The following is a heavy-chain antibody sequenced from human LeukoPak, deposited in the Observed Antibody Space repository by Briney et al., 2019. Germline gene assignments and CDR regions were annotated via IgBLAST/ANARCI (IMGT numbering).Heavy chain of an antibody. V-gene: IGHV3-74*01. CDR1: GFTFSSYW. CDR2: INSDGSST. CDR3: ARAFWSGPPDY. Sequence: PGGSLRLSCAASGFTFSSYWMHWVRQTPGKGLVWVSRINSDGSSTSYADSVKGRFTISRDNAKNTLYLQMNSLRAGDTAVYYCARAFWSGPPDYWGQGTLVTVSS. D-gene: IGHD3-3*01. J-gene: IGHJ4*02.